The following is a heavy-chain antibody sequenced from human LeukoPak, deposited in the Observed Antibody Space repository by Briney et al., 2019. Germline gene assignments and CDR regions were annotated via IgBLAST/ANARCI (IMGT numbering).Heavy chain of an antibody. CDR1: GFIFSSYE. CDR3: ARETAHCGGDCYDY. J-gene: IGHJ4*02. D-gene: IGHD2-21*01. Sequence: PGGSLRLSCAGHGFIFSSYEINWVRQAPGKGLEWISYIGINEDNIYYADSVKGRFTISRENAKSSVFLQMNSLRVEDTAVYYCARETAHCGGDCYDYWGQGTLATVSS. V-gene: IGHV3-48*03. CDR2: IGINEDNI.